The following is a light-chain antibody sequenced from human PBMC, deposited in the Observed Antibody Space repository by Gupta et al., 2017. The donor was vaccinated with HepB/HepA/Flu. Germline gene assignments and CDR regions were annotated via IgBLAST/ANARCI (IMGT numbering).Light chain of an antibody. V-gene: IGLV2-23*02. Sequence: QSALTQPASVSGSPGQSFTFSCTGTSADIGTYDLVSWYQQHPGKAPKLMIYEVNRRPSGVSDRFSGSNSGNTASLTISGLQAEDEADYYCSSDTGSDTFVVFGGGTRLTVL. J-gene: IGLJ2*01. CDR3: SSDTGSDTFVV. CDR1: SADIGTYDL. CDR2: EVN.